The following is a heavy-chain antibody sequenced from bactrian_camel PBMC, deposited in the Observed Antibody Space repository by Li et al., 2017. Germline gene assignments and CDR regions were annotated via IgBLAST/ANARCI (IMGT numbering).Heavy chain of an antibody. CDR2: IRRDDLT. V-gene: IGHV3S55*01. CDR3: AANFGSYCSVDYLQRRANF. J-gene: IGHJ4*01. CDR1: GLSVSDFS. Sequence: HVQLVESGGGSVQTGGSLRLSCAPSGLSVSDFSMAWFRQSPGKEREAVAAIRRDDLTAYTDSVKGRFTISKDNAGNSLFLQMSNLKPEDTAMYYCAANFGSYCSVDYLQRRANFWGQGTQVTVS. D-gene: IGHD2*01.